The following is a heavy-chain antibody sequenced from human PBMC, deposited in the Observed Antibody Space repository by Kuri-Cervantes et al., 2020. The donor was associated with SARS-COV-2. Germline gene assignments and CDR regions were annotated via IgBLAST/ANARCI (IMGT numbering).Heavy chain of an antibody. CDR2: ICYSGST. Sequence: SETLSLTCTVSGGSISSYYWSWIRQPPGKGLEWIGYICYSGSTNYNPSLKSRVTISVDTSKNQFSLKLSSVTAADTAVYYCARGGPYGDYGAYYYYGMDVWGQGTTVAVSS. V-gene: IGHV4-59*01. CDR1: GGSISSYY. CDR3: ARGGPYGDYGAYYYYGMDV. D-gene: IGHD4-17*01. J-gene: IGHJ6*02.